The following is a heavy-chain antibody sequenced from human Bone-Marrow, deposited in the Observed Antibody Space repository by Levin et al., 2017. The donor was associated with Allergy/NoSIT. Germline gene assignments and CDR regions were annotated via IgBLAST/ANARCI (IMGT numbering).Heavy chain of an antibody. CDR2: INPKSGGT. CDR3: AREYSSDWNAGWFDP. Sequence: GASVKVSCKASGYTFTGNYLHWVRQAPGQGLEWMGRINPKSGGTDYAQKFQGRVTMTRDTSISTAYMELSGLRSDDTAVYYCAREYSSDWNAGWFDPWGQGTPVIVSS. V-gene: IGHV1-2*06. D-gene: IGHD6-19*01. J-gene: IGHJ5*02. CDR1: GYTFTGNY.